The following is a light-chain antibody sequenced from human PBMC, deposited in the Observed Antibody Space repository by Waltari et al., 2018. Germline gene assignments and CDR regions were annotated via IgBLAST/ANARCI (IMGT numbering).Light chain of an antibody. CDR1: QDINNY. CDR2: AAS. CDR3: QNYNSAPLT. V-gene: IGKV1-27*01. J-gene: IGKJ4*01. Sequence: DIQMTQSPSSLSASVGDRVTITCRASQDINNYLAWYQQKPGKVPKVLIYAASTSQSGVPSRFSGSRSGTDFTLTISSLQPEDVATYYCQNYNSAPLTFGGGTKVEIK.